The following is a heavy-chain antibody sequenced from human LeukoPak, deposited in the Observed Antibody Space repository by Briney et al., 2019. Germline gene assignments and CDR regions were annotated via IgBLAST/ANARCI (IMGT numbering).Heavy chain of an antibody. CDR2: ISSSGSTR. CDR1: GFTFSSYE. Sequence: GGSLRLSCAASGFTFSSYEMNWVRQAPGKGLEWVSYISSSGSTRYYADSVKGRFTISRDNAKNSLYLQMNSLRADDTAVYFCSRDSPSDYWGQGTLVTVSS. CDR3: SRDSPSDY. V-gene: IGHV3-48*03. J-gene: IGHJ4*02.